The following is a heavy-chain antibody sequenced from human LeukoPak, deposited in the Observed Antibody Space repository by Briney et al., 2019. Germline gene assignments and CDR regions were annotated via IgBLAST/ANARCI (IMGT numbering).Heavy chain of an antibody. Sequence: RGSLRLSCAASGFTFSDYYMSWLRQAPGKGLEWVSYISSDSSTIYYADSVRGRFTISRDNAKNSLYLQMNSLRTEDTAVYYCASTEYQRLGTDYWGQGTLVTVSS. J-gene: IGHJ4*02. V-gene: IGHV3-11*04. CDR1: GFTFSDYY. CDR3: ASTEYQRLGTDY. D-gene: IGHD2-2*01. CDR2: ISSDSSTI.